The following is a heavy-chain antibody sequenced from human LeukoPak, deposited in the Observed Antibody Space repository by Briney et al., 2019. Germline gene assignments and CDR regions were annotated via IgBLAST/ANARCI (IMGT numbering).Heavy chain of an antibody. CDR3: ARIPEYCSAGSCYYSFDY. Sequence: PQSRSLASIVSGRSIGIGSAWWGWLLHPGANGLEWIGRVYVNGTTNYNPSLKSRVTISVDTPKNQFSLKLSSVTAADTAAYYCARIPEYCSAGSCYYSFDYWGQGTLVTVSS. J-gene: IGHJ4*02. V-gene: IGHV4-61*02. D-gene: IGHD2-15*01. CDR1: GRSIGIGSAW. CDR2: VYVNGTT.